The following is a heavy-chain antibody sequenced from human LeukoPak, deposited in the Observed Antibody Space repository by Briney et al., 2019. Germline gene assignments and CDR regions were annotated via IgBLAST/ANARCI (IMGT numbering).Heavy chain of an antibody. Sequence: SETLSLTCAVYGGSFSGYYWSWIRQPPGKGLEWIGEINHSGSTNYNPSLKSRVTISVDTSKNQFSLKLSSVTAADTAVYYRARGSIVVVVAAIYYYYYGMDVWGQGTTVTVSS. J-gene: IGHJ6*02. D-gene: IGHD2-15*01. CDR3: ARGSIVVVVAAIYYYYYGMDV. V-gene: IGHV4-34*01. CDR1: GGSFSGYY. CDR2: INHSGST.